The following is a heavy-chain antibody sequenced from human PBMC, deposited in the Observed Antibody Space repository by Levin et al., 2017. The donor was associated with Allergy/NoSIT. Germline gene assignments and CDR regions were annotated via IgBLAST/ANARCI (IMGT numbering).Heavy chain of an antibody. CDR2: INAGNGNT. CDR1: GYTFTSYA. V-gene: IGHV1-3*01. Sequence: PGGSLRLSCKASGYTFTSYAMHWVRQAPGQRLEWMGWINAGNGNTKYSQKFQGRVTITRDTSASTAYMELSSLRSEDTAVYYCARIHLDASSTMVQSAFDIWGQGTMVTVSS. CDR3: ARIHLDASSTMVQSAFDI. J-gene: IGHJ3*02. D-gene: IGHD3-10*01.